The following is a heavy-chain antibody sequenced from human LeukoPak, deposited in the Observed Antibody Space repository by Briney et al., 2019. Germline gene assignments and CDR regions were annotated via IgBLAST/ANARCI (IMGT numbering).Heavy chain of an antibody. Sequence: SETLSLTCTVSGGSISSYYWSWIRQPPGKGLEWIGYIYYSGSTNYNPSLKSRVTISVDTSKNQFSLKLSSVTAADTAVHYCARSLVVPAAMWYYYYGMDVWGQGTTVTVSS. CDR3: ARSLVVPAAMWYYYYGMDV. D-gene: IGHD2-2*01. J-gene: IGHJ6*02. CDR1: GGSISSYY. V-gene: IGHV4-59*01. CDR2: IYYSGST.